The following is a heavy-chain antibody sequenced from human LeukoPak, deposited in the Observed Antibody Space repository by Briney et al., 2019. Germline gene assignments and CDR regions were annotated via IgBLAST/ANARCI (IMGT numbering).Heavy chain of an antibody. CDR1: GFTFSTYW. CDR3: ARAPSEIGGYYPEYLRH. CDR2: IKSDGGT. V-gene: IGHV3-74*01. D-gene: IGHD3-22*01. Sequence: TGGSLRLSCAASGFTFSTYWMHWVRQAPGKGLVWVSRIKSDGGTNYADSVKGRFTISRDNAKKTVSLQMNSLRPEDTGVYYCARAPSEIGGYYPEYLRHWGQGTLVTVSS. J-gene: IGHJ1*01.